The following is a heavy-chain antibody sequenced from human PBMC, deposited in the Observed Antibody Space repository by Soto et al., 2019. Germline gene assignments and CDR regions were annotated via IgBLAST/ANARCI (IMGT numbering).Heavy chain of an antibody. J-gene: IGHJ6*02. Sequence: QVQLVQSGAEVKKPGSSVKVSCKASGGTFSSYAISWVRQAPGQGLEWMGGIIPIFGTANYAQKFQGRVTMTADESTSTAYMKLSSLRSEDNAVYYCARAGDCCSTSCYEGNYYYYGMDVWGQGTTVTVSS. CDR3: ARAGDCCSTSCYEGNYYYYGMDV. D-gene: IGHD2-2*01. V-gene: IGHV1-69*01. CDR1: GGTFSSYA. CDR2: IIPIFGTA.